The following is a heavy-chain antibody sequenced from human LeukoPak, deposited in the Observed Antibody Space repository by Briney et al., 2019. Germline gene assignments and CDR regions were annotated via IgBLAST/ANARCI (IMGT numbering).Heavy chain of an antibody. CDR1: GDSFSSNSAA. Sequence: SQTLSLTCAISGDSFSSNSAAWNWLRQSPSRGLEWLGRTYYRSKLYNDYAVSVKSQITINPDTSKNQFSLQLNSVTPEDTAVYYCARDHHSSSWYYFDYWGQGTLVTVSS. CDR3: ARDHHSSSWYYFDY. J-gene: IGHJ4*02. CDR2: TYYRSKLYN. V-gene: IGHV6-1*01. D-gene: IGHD6-13*01.